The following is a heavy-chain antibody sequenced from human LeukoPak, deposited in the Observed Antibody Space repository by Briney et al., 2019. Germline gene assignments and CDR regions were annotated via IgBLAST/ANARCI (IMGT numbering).Heavy chain of an antibody. D-gene: IGHD3-3*01. CDR1: GYTFTSYA. CDR2: INTNTGNP. CDR3: ARARFLEWLLYPNYYYYYMDV. Sequence: GASVKVSCKASGYTFTSYAMNWVRQAPGQGFEWMGWINTNTGNPTYAQGFTGRFVFSLDTSVSTAYLQISSLKAEDTAVYYCARARFLEWLLYPNYYYYYMDVWGKGTTVTVSS. J-gene: IGHJ6*03. V-gene: IGHV7-4-1*02.